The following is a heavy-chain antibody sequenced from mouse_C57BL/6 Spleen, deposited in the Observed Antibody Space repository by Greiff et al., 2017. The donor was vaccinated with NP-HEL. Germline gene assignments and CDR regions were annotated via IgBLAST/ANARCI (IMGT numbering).Heavy chain of an antibody. V-gene: IGHV1-7*01. CDR2: INPSSGST. CDR1: GYTFTSYW. D-gene: IGHD1-1*01. CDR3: ARSYYGSSPFDY. J-gene: IGHJ2*01. Sequence: VQLQQSGAELAKPGASVKLSCKASGYTFTSYWMHWVKQRPGQGLEWIGYINPSSGSTKYNQKFKDQATLTADKSSSTAYMQLSSLTYEDSAVYYCARSYYGSSPFDYWGQGTTLTVSS.